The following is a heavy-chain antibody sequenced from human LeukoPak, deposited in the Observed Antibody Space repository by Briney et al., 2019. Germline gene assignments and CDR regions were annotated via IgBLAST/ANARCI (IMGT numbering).Heavy chain of an antibody. Sequence: PSEALSLTCAVSGYSISSGYYWGWIRQPPGKGLEWIGSIYHSGSTYYNPSLKSRVTISVDTSKNQFSLKLSSVTAADTAVYYCARHDYSNYEFAFDIWGQGTMVTVSS. CDR3: ARHDYSNYEFAFDI. V-gene: IGHV4-38-2*01. J-gene: IGHJ3*02. D-gene: IGHD4-11*01. CDR2: IYHSGST. CDR1: GYSISSGYY.